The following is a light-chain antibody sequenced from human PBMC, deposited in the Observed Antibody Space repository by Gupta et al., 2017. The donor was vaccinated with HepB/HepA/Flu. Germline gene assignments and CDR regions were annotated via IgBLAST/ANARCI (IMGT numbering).Light chain of an antibody. Sequence: DIQMTQSPSTLSASVGDRVTITCRASQSISVWLAWYQKKPGKAPKLLIYKASSLESGVPSTFSDSGSGTEFTLTISSLQPDDFGTYYCQQETCYKCTFGQGTTVEIK. CDR2: KAS. CDR1: QSISVW. CDR3: QQETCYKCT. J-gene: IGKJ2*02. V-gene: IGKV1-5*03.